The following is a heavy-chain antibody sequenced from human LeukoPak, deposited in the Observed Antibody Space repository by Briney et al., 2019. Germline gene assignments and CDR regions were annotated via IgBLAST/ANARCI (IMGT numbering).Heavy chain of an antibody. Sequence: GGSLRLSCGASGFTFSSSAMHWVRQGPGKGLEWVAYIAHHGNNKYYADSVKGRFTISRDNSKGSLYLQMNSLRADGTAVYYCAKDGSWSCTDWGQGTLVRVSS. CDR1: GFTFSSSA. V-gene: IGHV3-30*02. J-gene: IGHJ4*02. CDR2: IAHHGNNK. CDR3: AKDGSWSCTD. D-gene: IGHD2-8*02.